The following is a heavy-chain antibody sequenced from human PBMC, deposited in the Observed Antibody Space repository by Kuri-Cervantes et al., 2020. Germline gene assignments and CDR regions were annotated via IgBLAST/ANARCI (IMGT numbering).Heavy chain of an antibody. V-gene: IGHV1-18*01. Sequence: ASVKVSCKASGYTFTSYGISWVRQAPGQGLEWMGWISAYNGNTNYAQKFQGRVTITRDTSASTAYMELSSLRSEDTAVYYCARDRGYCSGGSCYSVHYFDYWGQGTLVTVSS. CDR2: ISAYNGNT. J-gene: IGHJ4*02. D-gene: IGHD2-15*01. CDR3: ARDRGYCSGGSCYSVHYFDY. CDR1: GYTFTSYG.